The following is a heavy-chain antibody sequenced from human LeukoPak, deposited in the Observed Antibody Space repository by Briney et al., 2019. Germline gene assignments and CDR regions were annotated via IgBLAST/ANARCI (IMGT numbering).Heavy chain of an antibody. CDR2: ISGSGGSA. CDR1: GFTFSSYA. V-gene: IGHV3-23*01. D-gene: IGHD3-3*01. J-gene: IGHJ4*02. CDR3: AKAAPPSIRFLEWLFDY. Sequence: GGSLRLSCAASGFTFSSYAMSWVRQAPGKGLEWVSAISGSGGSAYYADSVKGRFTISRDNSKNTLYLQMNSLRAEDTAVYYCAKAAPPSIRFLEWLFDYWGQGTLVTVSS.